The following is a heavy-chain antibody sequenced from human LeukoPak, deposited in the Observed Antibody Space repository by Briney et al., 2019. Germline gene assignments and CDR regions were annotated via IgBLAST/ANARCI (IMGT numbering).Heavy chain of an antibody. J-gene: IGHJ4*02. CDR3: ASIVGATNFVY. CDR2: MNPNSGNT. V-gene: IGHV1-8*01. CDR1: GYTFTSYD. D-gene: IGHD1-26*01. Sequence: GASVKVSCKASGYTFTSYDINWVRQATGQGLEWMGWMNPNSGNTGYAQKFQGRATMTRNTSISTAYMELCSLRSEDTAVYYCASIVGATNFVYWGQGTLVTVSS.